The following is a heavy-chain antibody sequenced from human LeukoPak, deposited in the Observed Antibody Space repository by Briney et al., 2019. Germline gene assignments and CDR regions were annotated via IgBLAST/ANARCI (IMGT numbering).Heavy chain of an antibody. CDR2: INKDGSEK. J-gene: IGHJ4*02. CDR3: ARDKVTY. CDR1: GFTFSNYY. V-gene: IGHV3-7*01. Sequence: PGGSLRLSCAASGFTFSNYYMSWARQAPGKGLEWVAHINKDGSEKYYVDSVKGRFTISRDNAKNSLYLQMNSLRVEDTAVYYCARDKVTYWGRGTLVTVSS.